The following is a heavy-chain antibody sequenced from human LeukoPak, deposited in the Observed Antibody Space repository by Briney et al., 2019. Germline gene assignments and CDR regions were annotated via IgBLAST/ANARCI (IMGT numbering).Heavy chain of an antibody. CDR2: INPNIGGT. CDR3: ARTGCSGGSCYSLGYYYYYMDV. J-gene: IGHJ6*03. Sequence: ASVKVSCKASGYTFTCYYIHWVRQAPGQGLEWMGWINPNIGGTNYAQKFQGRVTITRDTSISTAYMELSRLKYDDTAVYYCARTGCSGGSCYSLGYYYYYMDVWGKGTTVTVSS. D-gene: IGHD2-15*01. CDR1: GYTFTCYY. V-gene: IGHV1-2*02.